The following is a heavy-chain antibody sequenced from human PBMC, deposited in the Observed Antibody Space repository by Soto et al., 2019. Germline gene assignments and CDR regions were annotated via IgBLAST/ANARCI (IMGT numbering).Heavy chain of an antibody. V-gene: IGHV1-69*02. CDR1: GGTFSSYT. D-gene: IGHD6-19*01. CDR3: ARGVAGPLHWFDP. CDR2: IIPILGIA. Sequence: SVKVSCKASGGTFSSYTISWVRQAPGQGLEWMGRIIPILGIANYAQKFQGRVTITRDTSASTAYMELSSLRSEDTAVYYCARGVAGPLHWFDPWGQGTLVTVSS. J-gene: IGHJ5*02.